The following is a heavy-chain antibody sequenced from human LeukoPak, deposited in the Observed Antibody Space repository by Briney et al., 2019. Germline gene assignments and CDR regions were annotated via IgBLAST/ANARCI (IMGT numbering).Heavy chain of an antibody. Sequence: ASVKVSCKASGYTFTGYYMHWVRQAPGQGLGWMGWISAYNGNTNYAQKLQGRVTMTTDTSTSTAYMELRSLRSDDTAVYYCARGGRLWIQLWRYWGQGTLVTVSS. J-gene: IGHJ4*02. CDR1: GYTFTGYY. V-gene: IGHV1-18*04. D-gene: IGHD5-18*01. CDR3: ARGGRLWIQLWRY. CDR2: ISAYNGNT.